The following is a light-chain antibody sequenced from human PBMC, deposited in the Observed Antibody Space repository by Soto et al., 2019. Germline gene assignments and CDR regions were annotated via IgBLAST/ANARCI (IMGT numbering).Light chain of an antibody. Sequence: SYELTQPPSVSVAPGQTAMMTCGGTNIGSKTVHWYQQKPGQAPVLVVYDDRARPSGIPERFSGSNSGNTATLTISTVAVGDEADYYCQVWDSSSDHVEFGGGTKVTVL. J-gene: IGLJ2*01. CDR1: NIGSKT. V-gene: IGLV3-21*02. CDR2: DDR. CDR3: QVWDSSSDHVE.